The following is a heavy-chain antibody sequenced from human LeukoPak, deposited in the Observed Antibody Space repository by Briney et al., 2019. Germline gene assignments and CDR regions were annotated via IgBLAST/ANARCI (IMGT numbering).Heavy chain of an antibody. V-gene: IGHV4-34*01. CDR1: GGSFSGYC. Sequence: PSETLSLTCSVYGGSFSGYCWSWIRKPPGKGLEWIGEINHSGSTNYNPSLKTRVTISLDRSKDQFSLKLTSVTAADTAVYYCTRGKPETVFDSWGRGTLVTVSS. CDR3: TRGKPETVFDS. CDR2: INHSGST. J-gene: IGHJ4*01.